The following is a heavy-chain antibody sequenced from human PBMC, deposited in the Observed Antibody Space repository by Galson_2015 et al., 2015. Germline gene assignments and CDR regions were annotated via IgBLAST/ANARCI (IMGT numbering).Heavy chain of an antibody. CDR2: ISGSAGST. J-gene: IGHJ4*02. V-gene: IGHV3-23*01. D-gene: IGHD3-22*01. Sequence: SLRLSCATSGFTFSNYAMSWVRQAPGKGLEWVSAISGSAGSTYYADSVKGRFTISRDNSKNTLYLQMSSLRAEDTAIYYCAKDSYFDSSGYLGGSLDYWGQGTLVTVSS. CDR1: GFTFSNYA. CDR3: AKDSYFDSSGYLGGSLDY.